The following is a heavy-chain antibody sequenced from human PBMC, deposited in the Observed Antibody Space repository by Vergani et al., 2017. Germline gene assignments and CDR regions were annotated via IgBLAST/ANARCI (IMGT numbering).Heavy chain of an antibody. CDR1: GFTFSSYS. V-gene: IGHV3-48*01. J-gene: IGHJ6*02. CDR3: ARAPDRRYYYYGMDV. Sequence: EVQLVESGGGLVQPGGSLRLSCAASGFTFSSYSMNWVRQAPGKGLEWVSYISSSSSTIYYADSVKGRFTISRDNAKNSLYLQMKSLRAEDTAVYYCARAPDRRYYYYGMDVWGQGTTVTVSS. CDR2: ISSSSSTI.